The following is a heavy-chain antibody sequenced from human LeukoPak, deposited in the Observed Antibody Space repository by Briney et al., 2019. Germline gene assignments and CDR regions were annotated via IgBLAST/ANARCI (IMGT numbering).Heavy chain of an antibody. CDR2: MYYSGSA. CDR1: GGSISSNTHY. CDR3: ARQEGIAASGTLFDF. Sequence: PSETLSLTCTVSGGSISSNTHYWGWIRQPPGKGLEWIGSMYYSGSAYYNASLKSRVTISVDTSKNQFSLKVNSVTAADTAVYYCARQEGIAASGTLFDFWGQGTLVTVSS. J-gene: IGHJ4*02. D-gene: IGHD6-13*01. V-gene: IGHV4-39*01.